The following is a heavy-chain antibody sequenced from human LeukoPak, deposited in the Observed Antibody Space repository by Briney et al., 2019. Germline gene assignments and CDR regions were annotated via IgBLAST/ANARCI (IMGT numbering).Heavy chain of an antibody. CDR2: IYYSGST. V-gene: IGHV4-31*03. CDR3: ARVPFIGNGYFDY. J-gene: IGHJ4*02. Sequence: SETLSLTCTVSGGSINSGGYYWSWISQHPGKGLEWIGYIYYSGSTYYNPSLKSRLTISADTSKNQFSLRLSSVTAADTAVYFCARVPFIGNGYFDYWGQGTLVTVSS. D-gene: IGHD4-23*01. CDR1: GGSINSGGYY.